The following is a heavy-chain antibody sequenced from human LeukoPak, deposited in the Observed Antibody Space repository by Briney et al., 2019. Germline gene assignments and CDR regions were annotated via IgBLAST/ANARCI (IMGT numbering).Heavy chain of an antibody. Sequence: GASVKVSCKASGYTFTSYYMHWVRQAPGQGLEWMGIINPSGGSTSYAQKFQGGVTMTRDTSTSTVYMELSSLRSEDTAVYYCARGSYIVVVPAGVEFDPWGQGTLVTVSS. CDR1: GYTFTSYY. CDR3: ARGSYIVVVPAGVEFDP. J-gene: IGHJ5*02. V-gene: IGHV1-46*01. D-gene: IGHD2-2*01. CDR2: INPSGGST.